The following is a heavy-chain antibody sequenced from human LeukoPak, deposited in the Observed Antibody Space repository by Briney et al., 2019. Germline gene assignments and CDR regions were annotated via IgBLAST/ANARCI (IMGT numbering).Heavy chain of an antibody. V-gene: IGHV4-34*01. Sequence: SETLSLTCAVYGGSFSGYYWSWIRQPPGKGLEWIGEINHSGSTNYNPSLKSRVTISVDTSKNQFSLKLSSVTAADTAAYYCARVLITYCTNGVCSQIYYFDYWGQGTLVTVSS. J-gene: IGHJ4*02. D-gene: IGHD2-8*01. CDR1: GGSFSGYY. CDR2: INHSGST. CDR3: ARVLITYCTNGVCSQIYYFDY.